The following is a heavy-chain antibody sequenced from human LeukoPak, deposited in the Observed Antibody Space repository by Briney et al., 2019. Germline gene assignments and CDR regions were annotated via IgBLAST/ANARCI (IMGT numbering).Heavy chain of an antibody. CDR3: AREGQWELIFDY. V-gene: IGHV4-61*08. CDR2: IYYSGST. CDR1: GGSISSGGYY. J-gene: IGHJ4*02. Sequence: SETLSLTCTVSGGSISSGGYYWSWIRQPPGKGLEWIGYIYYSGSTNYNPSLKSRVTISVDTSKNQFSLKLSSVTAVDTAVYYCAREGQWELIFDYWGQGTLVTVSS. D-gene: IGHD1-26*01.